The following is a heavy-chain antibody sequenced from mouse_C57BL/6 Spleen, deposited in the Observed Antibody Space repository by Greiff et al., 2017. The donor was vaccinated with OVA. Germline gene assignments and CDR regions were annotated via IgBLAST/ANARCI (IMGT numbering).Heavy chain of an antibody. J-gene: IGHJ2*01. CDR1: GYTFTSYG. D-gene: IGHD2-4*01. V-gene: IGHV1-81*01. CDR3: AGDYDVGYFDY. Sequence: QVQLKESGAELARPGASVKLSCKASGYTFTSYGISWVKQRTGQGLEWIGEIYPRSGNTYYNEKFKGKATLTADKSSSTAYMELRSLTSEDSAVYFCAGDYDVGYFDYWGQGTTLTVSS. CDR2: IYPRSGNT.